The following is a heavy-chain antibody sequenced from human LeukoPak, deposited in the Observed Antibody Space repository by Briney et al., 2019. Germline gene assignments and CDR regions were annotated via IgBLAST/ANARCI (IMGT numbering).Heavy chain of an antibody. J-gene: IGHJ3*02. D-gene: IGHD5-18*01. Sequence: SETLSLTCTVSGGSVSSSSYYWAWIRQPAGKGLEWIGRIYTSGSTNYNPSLKSRVTISVDTSKNQFSLKLSSVTAADTAVYYCARDTAMVTNAFDIWGQGTMVTVSS. CDR1: GGSVSSSSYY. CDR2: IYTSGST. CDR3: ARDTAMVTNAFDI. V-gene: IGHV4-61*02.